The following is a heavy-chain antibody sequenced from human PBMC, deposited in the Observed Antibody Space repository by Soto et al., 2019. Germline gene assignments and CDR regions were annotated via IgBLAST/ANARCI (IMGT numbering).Heavy chain of an antibody. CDR1: GYTFVSYG. V-gene: IGHV1-18*01. D-gene: IGHD6-19*01. CDR3: SRDAQKWLCAAFDI. J-gene: IGHJ3*02. Sequence: QVQLVQSGAEVKEPGASVKVSCKASGYTFVSYGISWVRQAPGQGLEWMGWISPYNGNTNYAPKFQGRVTMTTDPSTSTVYMDLRSLRSDDTAVYYCSRDAQKWLCAAFDIWGQGTMVTVSS. CDR2: ISPYNGNT.